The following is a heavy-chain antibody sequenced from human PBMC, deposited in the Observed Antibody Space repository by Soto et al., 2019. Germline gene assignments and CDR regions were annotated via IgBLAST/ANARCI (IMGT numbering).Heavy chain of an antibody. CDR1: GGSISSGGYY. CDR3: ARYIVATILDAFDI. D-gene: IGHD5-12*01. CDR2: IYYSGST. J-gene: IGHJ3*02. Sequence: SETLSLTCTVSGGSISSGGYYWSWIRQHPGKGLEWIGYIYYSGSTYYNPSLKSRVTISVDTSKNQFSLKLSSVTAADTAVYYCARYIVATILDAFDIWGQGTMVTVSS. V-gene: IGHV4-31*03.